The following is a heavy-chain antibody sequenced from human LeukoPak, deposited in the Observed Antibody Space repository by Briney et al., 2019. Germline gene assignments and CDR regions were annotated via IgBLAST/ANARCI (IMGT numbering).Heavy chain of an antibody. J-gene: IGHJ4*02. CDR2: ISAYNGNT. CDR3: ARGGRSSSWPAPFDY. CDR1: GYTFTNYG. V-gene: IGHV1-18*01. D-gene: IGHD6-13*01. Sequence: GASVKVSCKASGYTFTNYGISWVRQAPGQGLEWMGWISAYNGNTNYAQKLQGRVIMTTDTSTNTAYMELRSLRSDDTAVYYCARGGRSSSWPAPFDYWGQGTLVTVSS.